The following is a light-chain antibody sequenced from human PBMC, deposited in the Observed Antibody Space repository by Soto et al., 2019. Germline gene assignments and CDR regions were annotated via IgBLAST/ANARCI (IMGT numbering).Light chain of an antibody. CDR2: STT. CDR3: LVYHWGLVV. CDR1: TGAVTSGYY. Sequence: QAVVTQEPSLTVSPGGTVTLTCASSTGAVTSGYYVNWFQQKPGQAPTALIFSTTNKHSWTPARFSGSLLGGKAALTLSGVQPEDEADYYCLVYHWGLVVLGGGTKLTVL. V-gene: IGLV7-43*01. J-gene: IGLJ2*01.